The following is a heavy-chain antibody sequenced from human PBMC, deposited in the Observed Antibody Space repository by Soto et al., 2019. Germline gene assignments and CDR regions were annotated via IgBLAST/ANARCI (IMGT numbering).Heavy chain of an antibody. Sequence: QVQLQESGPGLVKPSGTLSLTCAVSGGSISSSNWWSWVRQPPGKGLEWIGEIYHSGSTNYNPSLTRRVTISLDKSTNPFSLQLSSVTAADTAVYYCARVWTTVTNWFDPWGQGTLVTVSS. CDR3: ARVWTTVTNWFDP. CDR1: GGSISSSNW. J-gene: IGHJ5*02. D-gene: IGHD4-17*01. V-gene: IGHV4-4*02. CDR2: IYHSGST.